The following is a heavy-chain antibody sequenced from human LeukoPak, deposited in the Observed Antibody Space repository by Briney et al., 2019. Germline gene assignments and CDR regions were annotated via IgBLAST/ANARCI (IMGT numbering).Heavy chain of an antibody. J-gene: IGHJ4*02. CDR3: ARDQTLTSTPGPVY. CDR2: ITIDGSST. Sequence: GGSLRLSCAASGFTFSKYWMHWVRRAPGKGLVWVSRITIDGSSTSYADSVKGRFTISRDNAKNTLYLQMNSLRAEDTAVYYCARDQTLTSTPGPVYWGQGTLVTVSS. D-gene: IGHD2-8*02. CDR1: GFTFSKYW. V-gene: IGHV3-74*01.